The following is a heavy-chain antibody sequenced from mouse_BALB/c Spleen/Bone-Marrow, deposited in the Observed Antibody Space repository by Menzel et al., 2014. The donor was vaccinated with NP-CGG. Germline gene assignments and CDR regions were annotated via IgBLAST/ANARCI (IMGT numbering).Heavy chain of an antibody. D-gene: IGHD2-4*01. CDR2: IWGDGST. CDR3: ASSTMITTGFAY. V-gene: IGHV2-6-7*01. CDR1: GFSLTGYG. J-gene: IGHJ3*01. Sequence: VQLQQSGPGLVAPSQSLSITCTVSGFSLTGYGVNWVRQPPGKGLEWLGMIWGDGSTDYNLALKSRLSISKDNSKSQVFLKMNSLQTDDTARYYCASSTMITTGFAYWGQGTLVTVSA.